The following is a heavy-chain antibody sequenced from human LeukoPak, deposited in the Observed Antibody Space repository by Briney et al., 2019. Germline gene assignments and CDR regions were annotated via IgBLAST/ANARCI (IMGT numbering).Heavy chain of an antibody. J-gene: IGHJ6*03. Sequence: GASVKVSCKASGYTFTSYDINWVRQATGQGLEWMGWTNPNSGGTNYAQKFQGRVTMTRDTSISTAYMELSRLRSDDTAVYYCARGGAGTTKDYYYYMDVWGKGTTVTVSS. CDR3: ARGGAGTTKDYYYYMDV. D-gene: IGHD1-7*01. CDR2: TNPNSGGT. CDR1: GYTFTSYD. V-gene: IGHV1-2*02.